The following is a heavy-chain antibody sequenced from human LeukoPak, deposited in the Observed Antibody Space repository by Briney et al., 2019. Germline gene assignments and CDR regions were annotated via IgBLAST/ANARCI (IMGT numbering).Heavy chain of an antibody. Sequence: SETLSLTCAVYGGSFSGYYWSWIRQPPGKGLEWIGEINHSGSTNYNPSLKSRVTISVDTSKNQFSLKLSSVTAADTAVYYCARVATAVTGVNWFDPWGQGTLVTVSS. J-gene: IGHJ5*02. CDR1: GGSFSGYY. V-gene: IGHV4-34*01. CDR2: INHSGST. D-gene: IGHD4-23*01. CDR3: ARVATAVTGVNWFDP.